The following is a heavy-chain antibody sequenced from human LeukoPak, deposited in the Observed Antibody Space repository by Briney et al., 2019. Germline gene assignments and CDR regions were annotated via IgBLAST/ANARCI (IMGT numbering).Heavy chain of an antibody. CDR3: AKDGAAGSPYYFDF. V-gene: IGHV3-23*01. D-gene: IGHD6-13*01. CDR2: ISGSGGSS. CDR1: GFTFSRYA. Sequence: GGSLRLSCAASGFTFSRYAMSWVRRAPGKGLEWVSAISGSGGSSYNAGSVKGRFTISRDISKNTLYLQMNSLRAEDTAVYYCAKDGAAGSPYYFDFWGQGTLVTVSS. J-gene: IGHJ4*02.